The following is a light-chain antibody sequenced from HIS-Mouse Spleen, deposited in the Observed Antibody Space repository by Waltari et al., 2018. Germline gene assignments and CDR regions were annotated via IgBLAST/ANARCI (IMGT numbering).Light chain of an antibody. J-gene: IGKJ1*01. CDR1: QGISSY. CDR2: ATS. Sequence: DIQLTQSPSFLSASVGDRVTLTCRASQGISSYLSWSQQKPGKAPKLLIYATSTLQSGVPSRFSGSGSGTEFTLTISSLQPEDFATYYCQQLNSYPPTFGQGTKVEIK. CDR3: QQLNSYPPT. V-gene: IGKV1-9*01.